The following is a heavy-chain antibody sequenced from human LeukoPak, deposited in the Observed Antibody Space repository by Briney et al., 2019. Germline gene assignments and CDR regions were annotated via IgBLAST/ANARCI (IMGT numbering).Heavy chain of an antibody. CDR1: GGSISSSSYY. D-gene: IGHD4-17*01. CDR2: IYYSGST. Sequence: PSETLPLTCTVSGGSISSSSYYWGWIRQPPGKGLEWIGSIYYSGSTYYNPSLKSRVTISVDTSKNQFSLKLSSVTAADTAVYYCARGGRATVTTWGQGTLVTVSS. CDR3: ARGGRATVTT. J-gene: IGHJ5*02. V-gene: IGHV4-39*01.